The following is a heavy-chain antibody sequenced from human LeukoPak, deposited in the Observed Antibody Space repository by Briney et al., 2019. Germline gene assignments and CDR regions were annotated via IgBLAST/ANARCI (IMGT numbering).Heavy chain of an antibody. D-gene: IGHD6-13*01. J-gene: IGHJ6*02. V-gene: IGHV1-69*13. CDR1: GGTFSSYA. Sequence: SVKVSCKASGGTFSSYAISWVRQAPGRGLEWMGGIIPIFGTANYAQKFQGRVTITADESTSTAYVELSSLRSEDTAVYYCARPASLYSSSPAVMDVWGQGTTVTVSS. CDR2: IIPIFGTA. CDR3: ARPASLYSSSPAVMDV.